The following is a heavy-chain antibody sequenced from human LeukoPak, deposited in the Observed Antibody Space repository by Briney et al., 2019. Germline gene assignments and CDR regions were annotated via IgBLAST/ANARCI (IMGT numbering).Heavy chain of an antibody. J-gene: IGHJ6*02. Sequence: GASVKVSCKASGYTFTGYYKHWVRQAPGQGLEWMGRINPNSGGTNYAQKFQGRVTMTRDTSISTAYMELSRLRSDDTAVYYCARATESYCSGGSCYRHYYYGMDVWGQGTTVTVSS. D-gene: IGHD2-15*01. CDR3: ARATESYCSGGSCYRHYYYGMDV. V-gene: IGHV1-2*06. CDR1: GYTFTGYY. CDR2: INPNSGGT.